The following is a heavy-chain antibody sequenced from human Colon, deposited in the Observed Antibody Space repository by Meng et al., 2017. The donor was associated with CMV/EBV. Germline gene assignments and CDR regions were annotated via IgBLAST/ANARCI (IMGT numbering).Heavy chain of an antibody. D-gene: IGHD2-2*01. CDR2: LKQDGSEN. V-gene: IGHV3-7*01. CDR3: AKRTVLVPADLGPREFYFDR. CDR1: GFTFSNYW. J-gene: IGHJ4*02. Sequence: GGSLRLSCAVSGFTFSNYWMHWVRQAPGKGLEWVASLKQDGSENYYVDSVRGRFTVSRDNSKNTLYLEMNSLRAEDTALYYCAKRTVLVPADLGPREFYFDRWGQGTLVTVSS.